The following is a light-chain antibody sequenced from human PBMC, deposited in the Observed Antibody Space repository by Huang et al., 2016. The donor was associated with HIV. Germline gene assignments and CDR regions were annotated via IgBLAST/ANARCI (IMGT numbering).Light chain of an antibody. J-gene: IGKJ4*01. CDR3: QQRSNWPPLT. CDR1: QSVSSY. Sequence: EIVLTQSPATLSLSPGEIATLSCRASQSVSSYLAWYQQRPGQAPRLLIYDASNRATGIPARFSGSGSGTDFTLTIISLEPEDFAVDYCQQRSNWPPLTFGGGTKVEIK. CDR2: DAS. V-gene: IGKV3-11*01.